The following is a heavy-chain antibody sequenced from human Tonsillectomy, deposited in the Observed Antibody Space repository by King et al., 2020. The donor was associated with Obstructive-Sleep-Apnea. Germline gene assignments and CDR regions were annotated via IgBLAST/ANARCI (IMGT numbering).Heavy chain of an antibody. V-gene: IGHV3-30*04. CDR1: GFTFRSYA. Sequence: VQLVESGGGVVQPGRSLRLSCAASGFTFRSYAMHWVRQAPGKGLEWVAVISYDGNNKYYADSVKGRFTISRDNSMNTLYLQMSSLRAEDTAVYFCARDRERGLAARHGLHYYYDGMDVWGQGTTVTVSS. D-gene: IGHD6-6*01. J-gene: IGHJ6*02. CDR3: ARDRERGLAARHGLHYYYDGMDV. CDR2: ISYDGNNK.